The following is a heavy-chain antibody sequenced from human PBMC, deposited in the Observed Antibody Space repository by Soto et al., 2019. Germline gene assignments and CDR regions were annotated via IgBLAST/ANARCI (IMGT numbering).Heavy chain of an antibody. D-gene: IGHD3-22*01. CDR3: ARNYYYDSSGYYHTTNWFDP. Sequence: QVQLVQSGAEVKKPGSSVKVSCKASGGTFSSYAMSWVRQAPGQGLEWMGGIIPIFGTANYAQKFQGRVTITADESTSTAYMELSSLRSEDTAVYYCARNYYYDSSGYYHTTNWFDPWGQGTLVTVSS. V-gene: IGHV1-69*01. J-gene: IGHJ5*02. CDR2: IIPIFGTA. CDR1: GGTFSSYA.